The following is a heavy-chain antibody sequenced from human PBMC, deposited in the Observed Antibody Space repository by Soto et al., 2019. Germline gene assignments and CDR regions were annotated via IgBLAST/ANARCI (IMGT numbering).Heavy chain of an antibody. Sequence: SETLSLTCTVSGGSIGSFYWSWIRQSPGGTLEWIGYIYASRATTYNPSLESRITMSVDIPNNEFSLDLTSVTAADTAVYYCARSHSFDGSIYTSYFDIWGLGTLLTVSS. J-gene: IGHJ4*02. CDR1: GGSIGSFY. CDR3: ARSHSFDGSIYTSYFDI. D-gene: IGHD3-3*02. CDR2: IYASRAT. V-gene: IGHV4-59*01.